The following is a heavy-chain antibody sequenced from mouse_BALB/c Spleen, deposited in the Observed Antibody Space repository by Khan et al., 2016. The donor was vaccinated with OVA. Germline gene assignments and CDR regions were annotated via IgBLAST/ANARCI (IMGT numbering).Heavy chain of an antibody. CDR3: ARVGYSGTMDY. Sequence: QIQLVQSGPELKKPGETVKISCKASGYTFTNYGMNWVRQAPGKDLKWMGWINTSTGEPTYADDFRGRFAFSLETSASTAYLQINNLKDEDTATYFCARVGYSGTMDYWGQGTLVTVSS. CDR1: GYTFTNYG. V-gene: IGHV9-3-1*01. J-gene: IGHJ4*01. D-gene: IGHD2-14*01. CDR2: INTSTGEP.